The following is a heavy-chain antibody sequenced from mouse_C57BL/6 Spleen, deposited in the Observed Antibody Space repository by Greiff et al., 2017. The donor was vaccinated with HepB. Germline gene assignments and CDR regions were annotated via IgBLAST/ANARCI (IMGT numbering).Heavy chain of an antibody. J-gene: IGHJ4*01. V-gene: IGHV1-22*01. CDR3: ARVWDHFYYAMDY. CDR2: INPNNGGT. CDR1: GYTFTDYN. Sequence: VQLQQSGPELVKPGASVKMSCKASGYTFTDYNMHWVKQSHGKSLEWIGYINPNNGGTSYNQKFKGKATLTVNKSSSTAYMELRSLTSEDSAVDYCARVWDHFYYAMDYWGQGTSVTVSS. D-gene: IGHD2-10*02.